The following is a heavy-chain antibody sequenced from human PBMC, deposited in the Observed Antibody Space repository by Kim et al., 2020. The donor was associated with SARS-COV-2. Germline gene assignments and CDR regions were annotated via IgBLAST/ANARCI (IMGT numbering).Heavy chain of an antibody. D-gene: IGHD3-10*01. J-gene: IGHJ4*02. CDR2: IDPDDSDT. CDR1: GYRFSSNW. Sequence: GESLKISCKGSGYRFSSNWITWVRQMPGKGLEWMGRIDPDDSDTRYSPSFQGHVSISADTSISTAYLQWSSLKASDTAIYYCARQTGVLGSGSYEGHDYWGQGTLVTVSS. V-gene: IGHV5-51*01. CDR3: ARQTGVLGSGSYEGHDY.